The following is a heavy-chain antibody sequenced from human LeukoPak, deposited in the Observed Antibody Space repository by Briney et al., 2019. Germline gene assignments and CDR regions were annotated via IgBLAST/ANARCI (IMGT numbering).Heavy chain of an antibody. CDR1: GFTFDDYA. D-gene: IGHD5-12*01. Sequence: EPGGSLRLSCAASGFTFDDYAMHWVRQASGKGLEWVSLISWDGGSTHYADSVEGRFTISRDNSKKSLYLHMNSLRTEDTAFYYCAKDMTPPYSGYDWGAFDYWGQGTLVTVSS. CDR2: ISWDGGST. J-gene: IGHJ4*02. V-gene: IGHV3-43*01. CDR3: AKDMTPPYSGYDWGAFDY.